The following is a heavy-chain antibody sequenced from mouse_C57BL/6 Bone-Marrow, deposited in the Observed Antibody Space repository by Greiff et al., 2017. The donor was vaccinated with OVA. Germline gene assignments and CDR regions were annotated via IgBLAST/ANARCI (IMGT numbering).Heavy chain of an antibody. V-gene: IGHV5-6*01. CDR2: IRRGGSYT. J-gene: IGHJ1*03. Sequence: EVHLVESGGDLVKPGGSLKLSCAASGFTFSSYGMSWVRQTPDTRLEWVATIRRGGSYTYYPDSVKGRFTISRDKAKNTLYLQMSSLKSEDTAMYYCARQGLIYYDYGYFDVWGTGTTVTVSS. D-gene: IGHD2-4*01. CDR1: GFTFSSYG. CDR3: ARQGLIYYDYGYFDV.